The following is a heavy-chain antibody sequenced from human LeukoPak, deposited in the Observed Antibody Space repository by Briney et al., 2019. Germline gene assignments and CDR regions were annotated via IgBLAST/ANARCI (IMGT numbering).Heavy chain of an antibody. CDR2: INAGNGNT. V-gene: IGHV1-3*01. CDR3: ARALGSGGDCYDL. CDR1: GYTFTSYA. J-gene: IGHJ5*02. D-gene: IGHD2-21*01. Sequence: GASVKVSCKASGYTFTSYAMHWVRQAPGQRLEWMGWINAGNGNTKYSQKFQGRVTITRDTSASTAYMELSSLRSEDTAVYYCARALGSGGDCYDLWGQGTLVTVSS.